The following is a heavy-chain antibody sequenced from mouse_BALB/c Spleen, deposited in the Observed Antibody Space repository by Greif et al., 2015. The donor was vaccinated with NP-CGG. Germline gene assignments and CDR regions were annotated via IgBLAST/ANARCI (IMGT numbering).Heavy chain of an antibody. Sequence: QVQLKQSGAELVRPWASVKLSCKASGYTFTSYWINWVKQRPGQGLEWIGNIYPSDSYTNYNQKFKDKATLTVDKSSSTAYMQLSSPTSEDSAVYYCTRDYYGYWGQGTLVTVSA. CDR3: TRDYYGY. CDR1: GYTFTSYW. D-gene: IGHD1-2*01. V-gene: IGHV1-69*02. J-gene: IGHJ3*01. CDR2: IYPSDSYT.